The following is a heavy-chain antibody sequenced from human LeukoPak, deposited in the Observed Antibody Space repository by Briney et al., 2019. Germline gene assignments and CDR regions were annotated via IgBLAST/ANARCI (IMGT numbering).Heavy chain of an antibody. CDR1: GGSISSYY. V-gene: IGHV4-59*01. Sequence: SETLSLTCTVSGGSISSYYWSWIRQPPEKGLEWIGYIYYSVSTNYNPSLKSRVTISLDTSKNQFSLKLSSVTAADTAVYYCARAKGYFDYWGQGTLVTVSS. CDR2: IYYSVST. J-gene: IGHJ4*02. CDR3: ARAKGYFDY.